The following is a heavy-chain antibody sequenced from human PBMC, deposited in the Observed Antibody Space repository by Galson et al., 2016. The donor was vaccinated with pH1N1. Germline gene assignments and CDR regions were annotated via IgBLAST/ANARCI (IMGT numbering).Heavy chain of an antibody. CDR1: GYTFTGYY. V-gene: IGHV1-2*02. CDR3: ARVSSTIPFDP. J-gene: IGHJ5*02. CDR2: INPDTGST. D-gene: IGHD2-2*01. Sequence: SVKASCKASGYTFTGYYMHWVRQAPGQGLEWMGWINPDTGSTSYAQKLLGRVTMTRDTSISTVYMELSSLRSDDTAVYYCARVSSTIPFDPWGQGTLVTVSS.